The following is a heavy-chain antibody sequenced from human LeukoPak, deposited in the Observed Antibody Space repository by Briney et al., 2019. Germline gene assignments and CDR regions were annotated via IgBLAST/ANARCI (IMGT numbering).Heavy chain of an antibody. CDR3: TTDSYYYDSSGYSDY. Sequence: GGSLRLSCAASGFTFSSTWMNWVRQAPGKGLEWVGRIKSKTDGGTTDYAAPVKGRFTISRDDSKNALYLQMNSLKTEDTAVYYCTTDSYYYDSSGYSDYWGQGTLVTVSS. CDR1: GFTFSSTW. J-gene: IGHJ4*02. CDR2: IKSKTDGGTT. V-gene: IGHV3-15*07. D-gene: IGHD3-22*01.